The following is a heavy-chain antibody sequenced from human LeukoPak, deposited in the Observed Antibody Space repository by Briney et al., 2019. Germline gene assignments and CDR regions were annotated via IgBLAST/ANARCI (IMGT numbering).Heavy chain of an antibody. CDR3: AKSTVNYYYYMDV. V-gene: IGHV3-43*01. D-gene: IGHD4-11*01. CDR1: GFTVDDYT. J-gene: IGHJ6*03. CDR2: ISWDGGST. Sequence: PGGSLRLSCAASGFTVDDYTMHWVRQAPGKGLEWVSLISWDGGSTYYADSVKGRFTISRDNSKNSLYLQMNSLRTEDTALYYCAKSTVNYYYYMDVWGKGTTVTVSS.